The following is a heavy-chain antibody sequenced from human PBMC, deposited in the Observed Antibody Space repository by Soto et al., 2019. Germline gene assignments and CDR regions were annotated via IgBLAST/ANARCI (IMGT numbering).Heavy chain of an antibody. J-gene: IGHJ4*02. V-gene: IGHV4-30-4*01. CDR2: IYYTGNT. CDR3: ARATYDSSTYYLDY. CDR1: GASISGGDYY. Sequence: QVQVQESGPGLVKPSQTLSLTCTVSGASISGGDYYWTWIRQPPGKGLEWIGSIYYTGNTYSNPSLESRLSISVDPSNNQFALRLTSVTAPDTAIYYCARATYDSSTYYLDYWGQGTLVTVSS. D-gene: IGHD3-22*01.